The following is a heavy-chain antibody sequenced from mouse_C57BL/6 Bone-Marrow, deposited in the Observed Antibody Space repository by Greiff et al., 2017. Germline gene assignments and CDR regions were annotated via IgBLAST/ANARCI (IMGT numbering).Heavy chain of an antibody. CDR1: GYTFTSYW. CDR3: ARPLLGPYYYAMDY. V-gene: IGHV1-64*01. CDR2: IHPNSGST. D-gene: IGHD4-1*01. Sequence: VQLQQPGAELVKPGASVKLSCKASGYTFTSYWMHWVKQRPGQGLEWIGMIHPNSGSTNYNEKFKSKATLTVDKSYSTAYMQLSSLTSEDSAVYYCARPLLGPYYYAMDYWGQGTSVTVSS. J-gene: IGHJ4*01.